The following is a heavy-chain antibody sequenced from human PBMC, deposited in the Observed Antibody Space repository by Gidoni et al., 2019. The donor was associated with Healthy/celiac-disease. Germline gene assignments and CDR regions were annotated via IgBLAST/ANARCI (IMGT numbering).Heavy chain of an antibody. V-gene: IGHV3-30*18. Sequence: QVQLVESGGGVVQPGRSLRLSCAASGFTFSSYGMHWVRQAPGQGLEWVAVISYDGSNKYYADSVKGRFTISRDNSKNTLYLQMNSLRAEDTAVYYCAKDRAMIVGDYGMDVWGQGTTVTVSS. CDR2: ISYDGSNK. J-gene: IGHJ6*02. D-gene: IGHD3-22*01. CDR3: AKDRAMIVGDYGMDV. CDR1: GFTFSSYG.